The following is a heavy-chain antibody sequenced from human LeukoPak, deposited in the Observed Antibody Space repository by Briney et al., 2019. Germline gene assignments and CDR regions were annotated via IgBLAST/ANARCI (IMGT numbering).Heavy chain of an antibody. Sequence: ASVKVSCKASGYTFTSYGISWVRQAPGQGLEWMGWISAYNGNTNYAQKLQGRVTMTTDTSTSTAYMELRSLRSEDTAVYYCAREVTGVAGTLGIDYWGQGTLVTVSS. CDR2: ISAYNGNT. CDR1: GYTFTSYG. J-gene: IGHJ4*02. CDR3: AREVTGVAGTLGIDY. V-gene: IGHV1-18*01. D-gene: IGHD6-19*01.